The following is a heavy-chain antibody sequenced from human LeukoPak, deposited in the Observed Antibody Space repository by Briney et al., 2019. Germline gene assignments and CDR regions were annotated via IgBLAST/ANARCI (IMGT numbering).Heavy chain of an antibody. D-gene: IGHD6-13*01. CDR3: AKGSSSSWDHFDY. V-gene: IGHV3-23*01. J-gene: IGHJ4*02. Sequence: GGSLRLSCAASGFTFRSYGMNWVRQAPGKGLEWVSAITGSGSSPYYADSVKGRFTISRDNSKNTLSLQMNSLRAEDTAVYYCAKGSSSSWDHFDYWGQGTLVTVSS. CDR1: GFTFRSYG. CDR2: ITGSGSSP.